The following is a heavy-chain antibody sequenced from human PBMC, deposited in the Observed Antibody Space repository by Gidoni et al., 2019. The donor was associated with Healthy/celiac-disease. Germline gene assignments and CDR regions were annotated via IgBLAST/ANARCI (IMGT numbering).Heavy chain of an antibody. D-gene: IGHD5-12*01. V-gene: IGHV4-59*01. CDR2: IYYSGRT. CDR1: GCSFSSDY. CDR3: ARDTSGYDLDYYYYGMDV. Sequence: QVQLQESGPGLVKPSEPLSLTCAFSGCSFSSDYWSWIRQPPGKGLEWIGYIYYSGRTNYNPTHKSGITISVDTSKNQFSLKLSSVTAADTAVYYCARDTSGYDLDYYYYGMDVWGQGTTVTVSS. J-gene: IGHJ6*02.